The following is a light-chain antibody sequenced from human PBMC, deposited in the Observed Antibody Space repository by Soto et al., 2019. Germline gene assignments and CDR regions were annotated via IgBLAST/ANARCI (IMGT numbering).Light chain of an antibody. CDR1: SSNIGAGFD. CDR3: QSYNSSLCVVV. J-gene: IGLJ2*01. CDR2: NNN. Sequence: QSVLTQPPSVSGAPGQRVTISCTGSSSNIGAGFDVHWYQQHPGTAPKLLIYNNNDRPSGVPDRFSGSRSGTSASLAITGLRAEDEMEYNCQSYNSSLCVVVYCGGTKLTVL. V-gene: IGLV1-40*01.